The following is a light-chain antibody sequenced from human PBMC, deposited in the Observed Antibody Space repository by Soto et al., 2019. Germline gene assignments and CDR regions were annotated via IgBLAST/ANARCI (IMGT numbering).Light chain of an antibody. CDR1: TSDVGTFGL. Sequence: LTQPASVSGSPGQSITISCSGTTSDVGTFGLVSWFQQHPGKAPKLMIYEGSKRPAGVSKRFSGSKSGDTASLTISGLQAEDEADYYCSSYAGSTTFYVFGTGTKVTVL. CDR3: SSYAGSTTFYV. CDR2: EGS. J-gene: IGLJ1*01. V-gene: IGLV2-23*01.